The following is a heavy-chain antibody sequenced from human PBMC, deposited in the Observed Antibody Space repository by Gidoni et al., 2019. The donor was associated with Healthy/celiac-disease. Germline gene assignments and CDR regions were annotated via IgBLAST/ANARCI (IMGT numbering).Heavy chain of an antibody. CDR3: ARNYDFWSGYYPPHYFDY. CDR2: ISSSSSYI. V-gene: IGHV3-21*01. Sequence: EVQLVESGGGLVKPGGSLRLSCAASGFTFISYSMNWVRQAPGKGLEWVSSISSSSSYIYYADSVKGRFTISRDNAKNSLYLQMNSLRAEDTAVYYCARNYDFWSGYYPPHYFDYWGQGTLVTVSS. D-gene: IGHD3-3*01. J-gene: IGHJ4*02. CDR1: GFTFISYS.